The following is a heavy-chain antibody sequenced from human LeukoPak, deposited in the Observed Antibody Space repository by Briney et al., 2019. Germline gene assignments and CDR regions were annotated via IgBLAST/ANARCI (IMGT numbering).Heavy chain of an antibody. D-gene: IGHD1-26*01. Sequence: ASVKVSCKASGYTFTGYYMHWVRQAPGQGLEWMGWINPNSGGTNYAQKFQGRVTMTRDTSISTAYMELSRLRSDDTAVYYCARVVRGSYSYDAFDIWGQGTMVTVSS. CDR3: ARVVRGSYSYDAFDI. CDR2: INPNSGGT. CDR1: GYTFTGYY. V-gene: IGHV1-2*02. J-gene: IGHJ3*02.